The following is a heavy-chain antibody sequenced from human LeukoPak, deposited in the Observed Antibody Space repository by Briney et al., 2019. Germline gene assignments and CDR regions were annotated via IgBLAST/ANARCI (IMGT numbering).Heavy chain of an antibody. CDR1: GFTFSDYW. V-gene: IGHV3-7*01. J-gene: IGHJ4*02. CDR3: ARWRGSTSERSDY. CDR2: IKQDGSAK. Sequence: GGSLRLSCTASGFTFSDYWMTRVRQAPGKGLEWVANIKQDGSAKYYVDSVKGRFTISRDNAKNSLYLQMDSLRVEDTATYYCARWRGSTSERSDYWGQGTLVTVYS. D-gene: IGHD2-2*01.